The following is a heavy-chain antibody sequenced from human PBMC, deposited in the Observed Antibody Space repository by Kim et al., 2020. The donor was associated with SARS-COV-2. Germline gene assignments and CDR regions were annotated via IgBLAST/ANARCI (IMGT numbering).Heavy chain of an antibody. V-gene: IGHV3-21*01. CDR2: ISSSSSYI. Sequence: GGSLRLSCAASGFTFSSYSMNWVRQAPGKGLEWVSSISSSSSYIYYADSVKGRFTISRDNSKNSLYLQMNSLRAEDTAVYYCARDAGGNSMFGYWGQGTLVTVSS. CDR1: GFTFSSYS. D-gene: IGHD3-10*02. CDR3: ARDAGGNSMFGY. J-gene: IGHJ4*02.